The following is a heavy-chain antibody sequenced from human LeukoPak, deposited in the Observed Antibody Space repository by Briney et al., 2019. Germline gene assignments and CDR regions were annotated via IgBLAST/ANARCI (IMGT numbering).Heavy chain of an antibody. J-gene: IGHJ3*02. D-gene: IGHD1-14*01. V-gene: IGHV3-23*01. Sequence: HTGGSLRLPCAASGFTFSSYAMGWVRQAPGKGLEWVSAISGNGDTYYADSVKGRFTISRDNSKNTLYLQMNSLRAEDTAVYYCAKCISSVEYDAFDIWGQGTMVTVSS. CDR1: GFTFSSYA. CDR2: ISGNGDT. CDR3: AKCISSVEYDAFDI.